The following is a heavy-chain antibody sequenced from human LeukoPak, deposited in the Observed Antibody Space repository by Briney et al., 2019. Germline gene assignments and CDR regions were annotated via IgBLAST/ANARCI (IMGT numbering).Heavy chain of an antibody. CDR2: IIPIFGTA. CDR3: ARSRRGSFLVDY. D-gene: IGHD3-10*01. J-gene: IGHJ4*02. V-gene: IGHV1-69*05. CDR1: GGTFSSYA. Sequence: SVKVSCKASGGTFSSYAISWVRQAPGQGLGWMGGIIPIFGTANYAQKFQGRVTITTDESTSTAYMELSSLRSEDTAVYYCARSRRGSFLVDYWGQGTLVTVSS.